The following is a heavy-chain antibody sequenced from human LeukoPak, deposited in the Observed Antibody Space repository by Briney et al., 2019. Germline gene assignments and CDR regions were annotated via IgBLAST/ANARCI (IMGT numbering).Heavy chain of an antibody. CDR1: GFTFINYA. CDR3: AKHNSSSWYVHFDY. D-gene: IGHD6-13*01. J-gene: IGHJ4*02. Sequence: GGSLRLSCSVSGFTFINYAMNWVRQAPGKGLDWVSAISQLGDYIYYAESVKGRFTISRDNSKNKVYLQMNGLRAEDTGVYYCAKHNSSSWYVHFDYWGQGTLVTVSS. CDR2: ISQLGDYI. V-gene: IGHV3-23*01.